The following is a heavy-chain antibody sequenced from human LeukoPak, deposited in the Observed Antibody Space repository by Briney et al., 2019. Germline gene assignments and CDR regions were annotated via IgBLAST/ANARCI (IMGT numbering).Heavy chain of an antibody. Sequence: SVKVSCKASGGTFSSYAISWVRQAPGQGLEWMGGIIPIFGTANYAQKFQGRVTITTDESTSTAYMELISLRSEDTAVYYCARDREATYDSSGYYDYWGQGTLVTVSS. V-gene: IGHV1-69*05. CDR2: IIPIFGTA. D-gene: IGHD3-22*01. CDR3: ARDREATYDSSGYYDY. J-gene: IGHJ4*02. CDR1: GGTFSSYA.